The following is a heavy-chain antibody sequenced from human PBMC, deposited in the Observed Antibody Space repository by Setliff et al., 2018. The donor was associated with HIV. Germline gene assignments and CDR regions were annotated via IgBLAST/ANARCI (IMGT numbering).Heavy chain of an antibody. V-gene: IGHV4-39*07. D-gene: IGHD2-21*02. J-gene: IGHJ4*02. CDR2: VDYTGST. Sequence: SETLSLTCTVSGGSISTSNYYWGWVRQPPGKGLAWVGNVDYTGSTYYNPSLKSRVTRSVDTSKNQFSLRLNSVTAADTAVYYCARQGNIVVVTSFDYWGQGTLVTVSS. CDR1: GGSISTSNYY. CDR3: ARQGNIVVVTSFDY.